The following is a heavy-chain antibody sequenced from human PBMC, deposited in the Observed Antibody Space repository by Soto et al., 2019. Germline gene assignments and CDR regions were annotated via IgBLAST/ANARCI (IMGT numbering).Heavy chain of an antibody. D-gene: IGHD3-10*01. Sequence: EVQLLESGGGLVQPGGSLRLSCAASRFTFSSYAMRWVRQAPGKGLEWVSAISGSGDSTYYADSVQGRFTISRDNSKNTLYLQMNSLRAEDTAVYYCARRGSGTFFDYWGQGTLVTVSS. CDR3: ARRGSGTFFDY. V-gene: IGHV3-23*01. CDR2: ISGSGDST. CDR1: RFTFSSYA. J-gene: IGHJ4*02.